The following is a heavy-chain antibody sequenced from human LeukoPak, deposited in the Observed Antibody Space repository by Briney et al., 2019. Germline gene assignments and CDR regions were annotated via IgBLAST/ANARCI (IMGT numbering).Heavy chain of an antibody. D-gene: IGHD5-12*01. CDR1: GFTFRSYG. Sequence: GGSLRLSCAASGFTFRSYGMHWVRQAPGKGLEWVAVIWYDGSNKYYADSVKGRFTISRDNSKNTLYLQMNSLRAEDTAVYHCAKGAGYSGYDYHYYYMDVWGKGTTVTVSS. V-gene: IGHV3-33*06. J-gene: IGHJ6*03. CDR2: IWYDGSNK. CDR3: AKGAGYSGYDYHYYYMDV.